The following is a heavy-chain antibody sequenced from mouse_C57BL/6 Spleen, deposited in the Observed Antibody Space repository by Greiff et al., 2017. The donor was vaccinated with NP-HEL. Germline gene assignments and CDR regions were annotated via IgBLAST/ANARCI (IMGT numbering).Heavy chain of an antibody. CDR3: ARGNYGSSYHWYFDV. J-gene: IGHJ1*03. D-gene: IGHD1-1*01. CDR1: GYTFTSYW. Sequence: QVQLKQSGAELVMPGASVKLSCKASGYTFTSYWMHWVKQRPGQGLEWIGEIDPSDSYTNYNQKFKGKSTLTVDKSSSTAYMQLSSLTSEDSAVYYGARGNYGSSYHWYFDVWGTGTTVTVSS. V-gene: IGHV1-69*01. CDR2: IDPSDSYT.